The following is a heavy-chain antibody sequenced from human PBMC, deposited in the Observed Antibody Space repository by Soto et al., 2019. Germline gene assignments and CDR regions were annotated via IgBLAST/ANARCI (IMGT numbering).Heavy chain of an antibody. CDR1: GFIFDDFT. CDR3: AKDEGAAVESPGD. Sequence: GGSLRLSCAASGFIFDDFTMHWVRLVPGKGLQWVSYINWDGRIAMYADSVKGRFTISRDNTNNHLYLQMNSRRSDDTALYYCAKDEGAAVESPGDWGQGTLVTVSS. D-gene: IGHD6-13*01. J-gene: IGHJ4*02. CDR2: INWDGRIA. V-gene: IGHV3-43*01.